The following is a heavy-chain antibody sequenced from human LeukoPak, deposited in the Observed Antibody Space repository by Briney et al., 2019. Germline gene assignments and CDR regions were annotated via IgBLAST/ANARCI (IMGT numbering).Heavy chain of an antibody. J-gene: IGHJ4*02. CDR3: AGDLDDSSGYSAPY. CDR1: GFTFSSYA. D-gene: IGHD3-22*01. Sequence: GGSLRLSCAASGFTFSSYAMHWVRQAPGKGLEYVSAISSNGGSTYYASSVKGRFTISRDNSKNTLYLQMGSLRAEDMAVYYCAGDLDDSSGYSAPYWGQGTLVTVSS. V-gene: IGHV3-64*01. CDR2: ISSNGGST.